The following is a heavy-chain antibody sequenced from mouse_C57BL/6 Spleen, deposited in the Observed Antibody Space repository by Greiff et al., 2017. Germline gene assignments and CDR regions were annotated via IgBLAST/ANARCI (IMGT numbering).Heavy chain of an antibody. V-gene: IGHV8-8*01. CDR3: ARITTAFDD. J-gene: IGHJ2*01. Sequence: QVQLKESGPGILQPSQTLSLTCSFSGFSLSTFGIGVGRIRQPSGKGLEWLAHLWWDGDKYYNPALKSRLNISTDTSKKQLCLKIANVDTADTGTYYCARITTAFDDWGKGTTLTVSS. CDR1: GFSLSTFGIG. D-gene: IGHD1-2*01. CDR2: LWWDGDK.